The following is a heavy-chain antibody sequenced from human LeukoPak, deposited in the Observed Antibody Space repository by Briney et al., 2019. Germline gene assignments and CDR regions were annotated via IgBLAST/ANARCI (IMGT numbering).Heavy chain of an antibody. V-gene: IGHV3-7*01. D-gene: IGHD4-17*01. CDR3: ARVGARQILEY. J-gene: IGHJ4*02. CDR1: EFTFSSYW. Sequence: PGGSLRLSCAASEFTFSSYWMSWVCQAPGKGLEWVANIKQDGGEKYYLDSVKGRFTVSRDSAKNSLYLQMSSLRAEDTAVYYCARVGARQILEYWGQGTLVTVSS. CDR2: IKQDGGEK.